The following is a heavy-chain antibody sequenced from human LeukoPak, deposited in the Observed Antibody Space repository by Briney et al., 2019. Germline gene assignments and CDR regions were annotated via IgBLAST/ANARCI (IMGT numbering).Heavy chain of an antibody. CDR1: GFSFSSYA. Sequence: GGSLRLSCAASGFSFSSYAMNWVRQAPGKGLEWVSYISSSSSTIYYADSVKGRFTISRDNAKNSLYLQMNSLRDEDTAVYYCARVHSGRFDYWGQGTLVTVSS. CDR3: ARVHSGRFDY. CDR2: ISSSSSTI. V-gene: IGHV3-48*02. D-gene: IGHD2-15*01. J-gene: IGHJ4*02.